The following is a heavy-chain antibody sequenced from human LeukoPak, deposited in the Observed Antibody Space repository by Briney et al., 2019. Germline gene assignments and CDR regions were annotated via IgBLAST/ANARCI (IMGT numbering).Heavy chain of an antibody. J-gene: IGHJ4*02. V-gene: IGHV3-48*04. CDR3: ARGAVGATSLADY. CDR2: ISSSSSTI. CDR1: GFTFSSYS. D-gene: IGHD1-26*01. Sequence: GGSLRLSCAASGFTFSSYSMNWVRQAPGKGLEWVSYISSSSSTIYYADSVKGRFTISRDNAKNSLYLQMNSLRAEDTAVYYCARGAVGATSLADYWGQGTLVTVSS.